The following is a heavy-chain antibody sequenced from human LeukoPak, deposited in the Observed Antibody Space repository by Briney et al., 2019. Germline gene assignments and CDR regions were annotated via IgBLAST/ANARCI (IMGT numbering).Heavy chain of an antibody. D-gene: IGHD3-16*01. CDR2: NYYRGST. CDR3: AGGPTRDDVFDI. CDR1: GGSISSYY. J-gene: IGHJ3*02. V-gene: IGHV4-59*01. Sequence: SETLSLTCTVSGGSISSYYWGWIRQPPGKGLGWTGYNYYRGSTNHNPSLKSRVTISVDTSKNQFSLKLSSVTAADTAVYYCAGGPTRDDVFDIWGQGTMVTVSS.